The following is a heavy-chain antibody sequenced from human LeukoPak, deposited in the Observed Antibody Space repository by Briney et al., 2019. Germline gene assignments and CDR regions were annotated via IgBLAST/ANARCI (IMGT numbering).Heavy chain of an antibody. Sequence: SETLSLTCSVSGGSISSYYWSWIRQPPGKGLEWIGYIYYSGSTNDNPSLKSRVTISVDTSKNQFSLNLSSVTAADTAVYYCARYFPFDSTGFYYNFDYWGQGTLVTVSS. J-gene: IGHJ4*02. CDR2: IYYSGST. D-gene: IGHD3-22*01. V-gene: IGHV4-59*12. CDR3: ARYFPFDSTGFYYNFDY. CDR1: GGSISSYY.